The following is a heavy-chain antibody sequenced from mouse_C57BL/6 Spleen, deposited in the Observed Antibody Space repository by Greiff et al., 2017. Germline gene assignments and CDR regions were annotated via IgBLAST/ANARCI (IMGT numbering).Heavy chain of an antibody. J-gene: IGHJ3*01. CDR2: ISSGSSTI. CDR3: ARSGTTGAWFAY. CDR1: GFTFSDYG. V-gene: IGHV5-17*01. Sequence: DVMLVESGGGLVKPGGSLKLSCAASGFTFSDYGMHWVRQAPAKGLEWVAYISSGSSTIYYADTVKGRFTISRDNAKNTLFLQMTSLRSEDTAMYYCARSGTTGAWFAYWGQGTLVTVSA. D-gene: IGHD1-1*01.